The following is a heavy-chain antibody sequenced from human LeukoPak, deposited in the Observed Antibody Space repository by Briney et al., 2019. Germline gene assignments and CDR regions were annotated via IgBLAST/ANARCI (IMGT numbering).Heavy chain of an antibody. CDR3: ARVGADGSGFLFDY. CDR2: INHSGST. J-gene: IGHJ4*02. V-gene: IGHV4-34*01. Sequence: SEALSLTCAVYGGSFSGYYWSWIRQPPGRGLEWIGEINHSGSTNYNPSLKSRVTISVDTSKNQFSLKLSSVTAADTAVYYCARVGADGSGFLFDYWGQGTLVTVSS. D-gene: IGHD3-10*01. CDR1: GGSFSGYY.